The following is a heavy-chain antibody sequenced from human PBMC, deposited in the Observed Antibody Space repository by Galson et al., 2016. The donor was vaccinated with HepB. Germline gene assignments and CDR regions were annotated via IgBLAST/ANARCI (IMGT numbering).Heavy chain of an antibody. Sequence: TLSLTCTVSGDSISSGSYYWSWIRQPAGKGLEWIGRLYTSGSTDYNPSLKSRVTISVDTSKNQFSLKLSSVTAADTAVYYCARGGGYWGTYYFDYWGQGTLVTVSS. CDR3: ARGGGYWGTYYFDY. CDR2: LYTSGST. CDR1: GDSISSGSYY. V-gene: IGHV4-61*02. J-gene: IGHJ4*02. D-gene: IGHD5-12*01.